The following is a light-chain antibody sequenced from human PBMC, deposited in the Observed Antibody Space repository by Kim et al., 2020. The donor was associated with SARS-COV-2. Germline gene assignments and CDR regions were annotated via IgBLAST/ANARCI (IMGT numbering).Light chain of an antibody. Sequence: DVQMTQSPSTLSASVGDRVTITCQASQDITNYLNWYQQQPGKAPKLLIYDASILEAGVPSRFSGRGSGTDFSFTITNLQPEDLATYYCQQYHTLISFGQGTRLEIK. J-gene: IGKJ5*01. CDR1: QDITNY. CDR2: DAS. CDR3: QQYHTLIS. V-gene: IGKV1-33*01.